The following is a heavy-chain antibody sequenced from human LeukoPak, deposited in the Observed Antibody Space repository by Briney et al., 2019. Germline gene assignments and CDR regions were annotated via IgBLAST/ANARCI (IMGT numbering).Heavy chain of an antibody. J-gene: IGHJ4*02. CDR3: ARGLLSFDY. V-gene: IGHV4-34*01. CDR2: INHSGST. Sequence: PSETLSLTCAVYGGSFSGYYWSWIRQPPGKGLEWIGEINHSGSTNYNPSLKSRVTISVDTSKNQFSLKLSSVTAADTAVYYCARGLLSFDYWGQGTLVTVSS. CDR1: GGSFSGYY. D-gene: IGHD2-15*01.